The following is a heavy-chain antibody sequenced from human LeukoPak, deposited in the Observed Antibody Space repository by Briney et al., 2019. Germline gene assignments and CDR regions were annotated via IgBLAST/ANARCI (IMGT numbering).Heavy chain of an antibody. CDR2: TNPNTGTT. V-gene: IGHV1-8*03. CDR3: ARADRVPLGRGYYYYMDV. CDR1: GYTLTSYD. Sequence: ASVKVSCKASGYTLTSYDINWVRQATGQGFEWMGWTNPNTGTTGYAQKFQGRVTITKNTSISTAYMELSSLRSEDTAVYYCARADRVPLGRGYYYYMDVWGKGTTVTVSS. D-gene: IGHD3-10*01. J-gene: IGHJ6*03.